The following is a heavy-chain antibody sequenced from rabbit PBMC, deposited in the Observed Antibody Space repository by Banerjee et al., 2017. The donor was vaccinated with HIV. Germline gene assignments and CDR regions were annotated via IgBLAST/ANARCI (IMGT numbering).Heavy chain of an antibody. D-gene: IGHD2-1*01. J-gene: IGHJ4*01. CDR1: GFSFNNRYV. CDR3: ARRPSMTLVINL. V-gene: IGHV1S45*01. CDR2: INTISGDT. Sequence: QEQLEESGGDLVKPEGSLTLTCTASGFSFNNRYVMCWVRQAPGKGLEWIACINTISGDTVYATWAKGRFTISKASWTTVTLQMTSLTAADTATYFCARRPSMTLVINLWGQGTLVTVS.